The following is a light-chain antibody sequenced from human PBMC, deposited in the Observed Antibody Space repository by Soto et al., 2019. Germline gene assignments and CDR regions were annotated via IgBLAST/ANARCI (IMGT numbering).Light chain of an antibody. Sequence: IVLTQSPGTPSLSPGERATLSCRASQSVSSSYLAWYQQKPGQAPRLLIYGASSRATGIPDRFSGSGSGTDFTLTISRLEPEDFAVYYCQQYGSSPWTFGQGTKLDIK. CDR3: QQYGSSPWT. CDR1: QSVSSSY. CDR2: GAS. J-gene: IGKJ1*01. V-gene: IGKV3-20*01.